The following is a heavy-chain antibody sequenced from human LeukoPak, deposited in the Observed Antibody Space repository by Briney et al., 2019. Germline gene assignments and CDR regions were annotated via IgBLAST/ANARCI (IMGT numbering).Heavy chain of an antibody. J-gene: IGHJ4*02. D-gene: IGHD3-22*01. CDR2: IRQDGSAK. Sequence: TGGSLRLSCAASGFTFSNHWMSWVRQAPGKGLEWVANIRQDGSAKYYGDSVEGRLTISRDNAKNSLYLQTNSLRAEDTAVYYCARIDSRGSTWDYWGQGTLVTVSS. CDR1: GFTFSNHW. CDR3: ARIDSRGSTWDY. V-gene: IGHV3-7*01.